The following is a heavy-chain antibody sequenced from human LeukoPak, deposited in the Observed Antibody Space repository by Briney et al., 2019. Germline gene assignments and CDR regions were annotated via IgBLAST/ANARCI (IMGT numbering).Heavy chain of an antibody. Sequence: SEILSLTCTVSGGSISSGGYYWSWIRQHPGKGLEWIGYIYYSGSTYYNPSLKSRVTISVDTSKNQFSLKLSSVTAADTAVYYCARSRITMVRGVDYWGQGTLVTVSS. CDR1: GGSISSGGYY. D-gene: IGHD3-10*01. J-gene: IGHJ4*02. CDR2: IYYSGST. V-gene: IGHV4-31*03. CDR3: ARSRITMVRGVDY.